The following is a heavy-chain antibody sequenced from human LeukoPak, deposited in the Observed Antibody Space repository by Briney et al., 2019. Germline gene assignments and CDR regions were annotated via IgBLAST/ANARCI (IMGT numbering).Heavy chain of an antibody. D-gene: IGHD6-13*01. V-gene: IGHV4-39*07. CDR1: GGSISSSSYY. J-gene: IGHJ4*02. CDR2: IYYSGST. CDR3: ARVSAPGYSSSWFYFDY. Sequence: PSETLSLTCTVSGGSISSSSYYLGWIRQPPGKGLEWIGSIYYSGSTYYNPSLKSRVTISVDTSKNQFSLKLSSVTAADTAVYYCARVSAPGYSSSWFYFDYWGQGTLVTVSS.